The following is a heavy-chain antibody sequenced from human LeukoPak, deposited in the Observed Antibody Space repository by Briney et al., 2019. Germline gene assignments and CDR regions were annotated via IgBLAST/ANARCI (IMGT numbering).Heavy chain of an antibody. J-gene: IGHJ6*02. CDR2: IIPIFGTS. D-gene: IGHD3-16*01. V-gene: IGHV1-69*13. CDR1: GNSISNYA. Sequence: ASVKVSCKASGNSISNYAVSWVRQAPGQGFEWMGGIIPIFGTSDYAQKFQGRVTITADQSTSTTYMALSSLMSEEPATYYCTTRACHAGGCSSSFYYYYGLHFWGQGTTVSVSS. CDR3: TTRACHAGGCSSSFYYYYGLHF.